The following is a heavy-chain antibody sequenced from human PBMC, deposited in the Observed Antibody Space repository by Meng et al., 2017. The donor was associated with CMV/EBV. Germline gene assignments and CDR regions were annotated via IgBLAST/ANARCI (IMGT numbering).Heavy chain of an antibody. CDR3: ARGEACTNGVCYPFDY. CDR1: GGTFSSYA. J-gene: IGHJ4*03. CDR2: FIPIFGTA. D-gene: IGHD2-8*01. Sequence: SVKVSCKASGGTFSSYAISWVRQAPGQGLEWMGGFIPIFGTANYAQKFQGRVTITTDESTSTAYMELSSLRSEDTAVYYCARGEACTNGVCYPFDYWGQGTTVTVSS. V-gene: IGHV1-69*05.